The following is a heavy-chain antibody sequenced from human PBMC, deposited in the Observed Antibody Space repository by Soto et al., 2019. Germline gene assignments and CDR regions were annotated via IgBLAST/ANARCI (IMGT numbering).Heavy chain of an antibody. J-gene: IGHJ4*02. CDR2: INHSGST. CDR3: ARGSGWYYFDY. Sequence: QVRLHQGGAGLLKPREPRSPTWAVYVGSFRGYYWGWIPQPQGKGLEWIGEINHSGSTNYNPSLKSRVTISVDTSKNQFSLKLSSVTAADTAVYYCARGSGWYYFDYWGQGTLVIVSS. V-gene: IGHV4-34*01. CDR1: VGSFRGYY. D-gene: IGHD6-19*01.